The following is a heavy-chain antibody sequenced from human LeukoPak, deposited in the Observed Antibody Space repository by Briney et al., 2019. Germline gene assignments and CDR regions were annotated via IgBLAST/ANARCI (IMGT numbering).Heavy chain of an antibody. CDR3: ARDFRRGGDCYLDY. J-gene: IGHJ4*02. V-gene: IGHV3-30-3*01. CDR2: ISYDGSNK. Sequence: GGSLRLSCAASGFTFSSYAMHWVRQAPGKGLEWVAVISYDGSNKYYADSVKGRFTISRDNSKNTLYLQMNSLRAEDTAVYYCARDFRRGGDCYLDYWGQGTLVTVSS. CDR1: GFTFSSYA. D-gene: IGHD2-21*02.